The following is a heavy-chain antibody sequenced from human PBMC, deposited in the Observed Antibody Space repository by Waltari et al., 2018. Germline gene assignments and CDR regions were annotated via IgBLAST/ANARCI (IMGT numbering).Heavy chain of an antibody. D-gene: IGHD6-19*01. J-gene: IGHJ5*02. Sequence: EVQLVQSGAEVKKPGATVKISCKVSGYTFTDYYMHWVQQAPGKGLEWMGLVDPEDGETIYAEKVQGRVTITTDESTSTAYMELSSLRSEDTAVYYCARATGRAGIAVAGTAWGQGTLVTVSS. V-gene: IGHV1-69-2*01. CDR3: ARATGRAGIAVAGTA. CDR2: VDPEDGET. CDR1: GYTFTDYY.